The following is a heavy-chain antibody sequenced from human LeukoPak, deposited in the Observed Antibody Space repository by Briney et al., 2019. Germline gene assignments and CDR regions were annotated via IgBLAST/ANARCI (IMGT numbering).Heavy chain of an antibody. V-gene: IGHV3-9*01. D-gene: IGHD3-9*01. J-gene: IGHJ6*02. Sequence: GGSLRLSCSASGFTFDEYAMHWVRQVPGKGPEWVAGISWNSGTIDYADAVKGRFTISRDNAKKSVFLQMNALRDEDTALYYCAKSARLVIIVRSPMDVWGQGTTVTVSS. CDR3: AKSARLVIIVRSPMDV. CDR1: GFTFDEYA. CDR2: ISWNSGTI.